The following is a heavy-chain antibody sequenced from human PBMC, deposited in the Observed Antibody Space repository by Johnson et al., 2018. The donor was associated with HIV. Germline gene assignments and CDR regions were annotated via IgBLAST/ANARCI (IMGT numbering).Heavy chain of an antibody. V-gene: IGHV3-30*02. CDR3: TRSKLQFLAPDAFDL. Sequence: QVQLVESGGGVVQPGGSLRLSCAASGFTFRSYGMHWVRQAPGKGLEWVAFIRYDGSDKYYADSVKGRFTISRDSSRNTLYLPIDTLKVEDTALYYCTRSKLQFLAPDAFDLWGQGTMVTVSS. CDR2: IRYDGSDK. J-gene: IGHJ3*01. D-gene: IGHD5-24*01. CDR1: GFTFRSYG.